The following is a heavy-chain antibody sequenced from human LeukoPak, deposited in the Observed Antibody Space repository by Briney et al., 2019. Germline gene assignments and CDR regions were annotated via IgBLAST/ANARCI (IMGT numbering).Heavy chain of an antibody. CDR3: ARDRAYGYSSFWAFEY. Sequence: ASVKVSCKASGYTFTGYYMHWVRQAPGQGLEWMGWITTHNGDTNYAQKLQGRVTMTTDTSTSTAYMVLRSLRSDDTAVYYCARDRAYGYSSFWAFEYWGQGTLVTVSS. D-gene: IGHD6-19*01. J-gene: IGHJ4*02. CDR1: GYTFTGYY. V-gene: IGHV1-18*04. CDR2: ITTHNGDT.